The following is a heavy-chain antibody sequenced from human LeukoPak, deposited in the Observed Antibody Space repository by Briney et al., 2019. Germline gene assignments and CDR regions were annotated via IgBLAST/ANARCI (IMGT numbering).Heavy chain of an antibody. Sequence: GASVKVSCKASGYTFTSYGISWVRQAPGQGLEWMGWISAYNGNTNYAQKLQGRVTMTTDTSTSTAYMELSSLRSEDTAVYYCARGEVYYYGSGSYYKPNYYMDVWGKGTTVTISS. CDR1: GYTFTSYG. D-gene: IGHD3-10*01. V-gene: IGHV1-18*01. CDR3: ARGEVYYYGSGSYYKPNYYMDV. CDR2: ISAYNGNT. J-gene: IGHJ6*03.